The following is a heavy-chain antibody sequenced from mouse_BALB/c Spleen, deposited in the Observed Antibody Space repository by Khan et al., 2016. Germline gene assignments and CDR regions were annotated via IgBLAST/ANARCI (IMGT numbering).Heavy chain of an antibody. V-gene: IGHV2-6*02. CDR2: IWSDGST. Sequence: QVQLKESGPGLVAPSQSLSITCTVSGFSLTSYGVHWVRQPPGKGLEWLVVIWSDGSTTYNSALKSRLSISKDNSTSHVFLKMNSLQTDDTAMYYCARRDDGGGAMDYWGQGTSVTVSS. CDR1: GFSLTSYG. D-gene: IGHD2-3*01. CDR3: ARRDDGGGAMDY. J-gene: IGHJ4*01.